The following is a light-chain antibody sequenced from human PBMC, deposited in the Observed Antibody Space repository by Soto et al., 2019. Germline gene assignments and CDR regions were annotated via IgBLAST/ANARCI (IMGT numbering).Light chain of an antibody. J-gene: IGLJ7*01. V-gene: IGLV2-14*01. CDR2: HVS. Sequence: QSALTQPASVSGSPGQSITISCTGTSSDVGGYDYVSWYQQHPGKAPKLMIYHVSNRPSGVSDRFSGSKSGNTASLTISGLQAEDEADYYCSSYTSSSTLVFGGGTQLTVL. CDR3: SSYTSSSTLV. CDR1: SSDVGGYDY.